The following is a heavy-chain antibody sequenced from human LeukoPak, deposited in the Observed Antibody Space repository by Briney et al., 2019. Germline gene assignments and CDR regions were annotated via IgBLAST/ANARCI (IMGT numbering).Heavy chain of an antibody. CDR3: KRDYYDGNYDY. CDR1: GFIFGDYA. D-gene: IGHD3-22*01. Sequence: GGALRLSCTPSGFIFGDYALTWVRQAPGKGLEWVGFIRSKAYGGTTEYAASVKGRFTISRDDYKSIVYLQMNSLKTEDTAVYYCKRDYYDGNYDYWGQGTLVTVSS. V-gene: IGHV3-49*04. CDR2: IRSKAYGGTT. J-gene: IGHJ4*02.